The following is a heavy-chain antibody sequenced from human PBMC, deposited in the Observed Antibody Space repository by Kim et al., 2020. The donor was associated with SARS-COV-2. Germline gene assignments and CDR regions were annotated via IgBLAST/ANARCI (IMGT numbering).Heavy chain of an antibody. Sequence: GGSLRLSCAASGFTLTNYGLHWVRQAPGKGLEWVSAMNGPGTSYFADSVKGRFTMSRDTYKATLYLQMNSLTAEDTAVYYCARDSDRTSGRWFGPWGQGTLVTVSS. D-gene: IGHD6-19*01. CDR1: GFTLTNYG. CDR2: MNGPGTS. J-gene: IGHJ5*02. V-gene: IGHV3-23*01. CDR3: ARDSDRTSGRWFGP.